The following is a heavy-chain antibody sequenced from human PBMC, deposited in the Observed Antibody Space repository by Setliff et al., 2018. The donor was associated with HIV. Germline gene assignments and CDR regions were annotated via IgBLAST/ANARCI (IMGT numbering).Heavy chain of an antibody. CDR2: INPNSGGT. Sequence: ASVKVSCKASGDTFTDYYFHWLRQAPGQGLEWMGRINPNSGGTNYAQKFQGRVTITADESTSTAYMELSSLRSEDTAVYYCALSPPGAFDIWGQGTMVTVSS. CDR3: ALSPPGAFDI. CDR1: GDTFTDYY. J-gene: IGHJ3*02. V-gene: IGHV1-2*06. D-gene: IGHD7-27*01.